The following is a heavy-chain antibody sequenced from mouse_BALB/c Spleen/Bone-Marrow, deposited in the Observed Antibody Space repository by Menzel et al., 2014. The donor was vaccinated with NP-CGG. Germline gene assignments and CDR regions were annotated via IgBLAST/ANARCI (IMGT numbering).Heavy chain of an antibody. CDR2: ISSGGSYT. V-gene: IGHV5-9-4*01. CDR3: ARDRYSFDY. CDR1: GFTFSYYA. D-gene: IGHD2-14*01. J-gene: IGHJ2*01. Sequence: EVKLVESGGGLMEPGGSLKLSCAASGFTFSYYAMSRVRQSPEKRLEWVAEISSGGSYTYYPDTVTGRFTISRDNAKNTLYLEMSSLRSEDTAMYYCARDRYSFDYRGQGTTLTVSS.